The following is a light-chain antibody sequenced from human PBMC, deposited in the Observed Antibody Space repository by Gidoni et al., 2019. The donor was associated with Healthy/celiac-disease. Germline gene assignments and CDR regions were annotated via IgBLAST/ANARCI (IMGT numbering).Light chain of an antibody. Sequence: EIVLTQSPGTLSWSPGERATLSCRASQSVSSSYLAWYQQNTGQAPRLLIYGASSRATGIPDRFSGSGSGTDFTLTISRLEPEDFAVYYCQQYGSSPYTFGQGTKLEIK. CDR2: GAS. CDR1: QSVSSSY. CDR3: QQYGSSPYT. J-gene: IGKJ2*01. V-gene: IGKV3-20*01.